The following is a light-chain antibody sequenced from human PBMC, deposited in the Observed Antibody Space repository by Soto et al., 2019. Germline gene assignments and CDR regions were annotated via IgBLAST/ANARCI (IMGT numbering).Light chain of an antibody. V-gene: IGKV3-11*01. CDR3: QQRSTWPPIT. CDR1: QSVSIY. CDR2: DAI. J-gene: IGKJ5*01. Sequence: EIVVTQSPATLSLSPGESAILSCRTSQSVSIYLAWYQQKAGQAPRLLISDAINRATGIPASFSGSGSGTDFTLTIGSLEPEDFAVYYCQQRSTWPPITFGQGTRLDIK.